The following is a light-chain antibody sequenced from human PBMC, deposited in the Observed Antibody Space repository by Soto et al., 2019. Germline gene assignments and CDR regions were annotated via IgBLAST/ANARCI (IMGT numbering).Light chain of an antibody. CDR3: QRYNIWPLT. CDR1: QGIGST. V-gene: IGKV3-15*01. J-gene: IGKJ4*01. CDR2: DSS. Sequence: EIVLTQSPAALSVSPGERVTLSCRASQGIGSTLAWYQQKPGQTPRLLIYDSSTRAIGIPARFSGSRSGTEFTLTINGLQSEDFAVYYCQRYNIWPLTFGGGTKVEIK.